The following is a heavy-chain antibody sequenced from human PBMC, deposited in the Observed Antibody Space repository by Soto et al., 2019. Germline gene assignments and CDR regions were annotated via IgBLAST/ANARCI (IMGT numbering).Heavy chain of an antibody. Sequence: QVQLVASGGGVVQPGRSLRLSCAASGFTFSSYGMHWVRQAPGKGLEWVAVIWYDGSNKYYADSVKGRFTISRDNSKNTLYLQMNSLRAEDTAVYYCARDQKELYYYGMDVWGQGTTVTVSS. CDR1: GFTFSSYG. CDR3: ARDQKELYYYGMDV. D-gene: IGHD1-26*01. J-gene: IGHJ6*02. V-gene: IGHV3-33*01. CDR2: IWYDGSNK.